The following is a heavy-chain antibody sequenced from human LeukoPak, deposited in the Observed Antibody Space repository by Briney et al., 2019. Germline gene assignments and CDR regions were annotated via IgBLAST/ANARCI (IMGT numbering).Heavy chain of an antibody. J-gene: IGHJ4*02. V-gene: IGHV3-53*01. CDR1: GFTVSSNY. D-gene: IGHD6-13*01. CDR3: ARDRGAAAGYFDY. CDR2: IYSGGST. Sequence: TGGSLRLSCAASGFTVSSNYMSWVRQAPGKGLEWVSVIYSGGSTYYADSVKGRFTISRDNSKNTLYLQMNSLRAEDTAVYYCARDRGAAAGYFDYWGQGTLVTVSS.